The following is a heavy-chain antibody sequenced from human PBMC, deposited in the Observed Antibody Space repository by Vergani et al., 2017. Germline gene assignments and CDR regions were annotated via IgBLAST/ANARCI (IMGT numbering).Heavy chain of an antibody. D-gene: IGHD6-13*01. CDR2: IYSGGST. CDR3: ARDPAAGTSYYYYGMDV. CDR1: GFTVSSNY. J-gene: IGHJ6*02. Sequence: EVQLVESGGGLVQPGGSLRLSCAASGFTVSSNYMSGVRQAPGNGLEWVSVIYSGGSTYYADSVKGRFTISRDNSKNTLYLQMNSLRADDTAVYYCARDPAAGTSYYYYGMDVWGQGTTVTVSS. V-gene: IGHV3-66*02.